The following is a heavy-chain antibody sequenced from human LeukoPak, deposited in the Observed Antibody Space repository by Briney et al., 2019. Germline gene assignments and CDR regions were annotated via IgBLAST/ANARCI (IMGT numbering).Heavy chain of an antibody. Sequence: GGSLRLSCAASGFTFSNAWMSWVRQAPGKGLEWVGRIKSKTDGGTTDYAAPVKGRFTISRDDSKNTLYLQMNSLKTEDTAVYYCTTVVAQLWLFGASDIWGQGTMVTVPS. CDR2: IKSKTDGGTT. V-gene: IGHV3-15*01. CDR3: TTVVAQLWLFGASDI. J-gene: IGHJ3*02. CDR1: GFTFSNAW. D-gene: IGHD5-18*01.